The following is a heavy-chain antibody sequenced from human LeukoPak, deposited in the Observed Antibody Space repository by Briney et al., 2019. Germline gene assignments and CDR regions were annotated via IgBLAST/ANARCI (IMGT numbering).Heavy chain of an antibody. CDR3: ARLTYYYDSSGFGWYNP. V-gene: IGHV4-59*08. J-gene: IGHJ5*02. CDR2: IYYSGST. D-gene: IGHD3-22*01. Sequence: PSETLSLTCTVSGGSISSYYWSWIRQPPGKGLEWIGYIYYSGSTNYNPSLKSRVTISVDTSKNQFSLKLSSVTAADTAVYYCARLTYYYDSSGFGWYNPWGQGTLVTVSS. CDR1: GGSISSYY.